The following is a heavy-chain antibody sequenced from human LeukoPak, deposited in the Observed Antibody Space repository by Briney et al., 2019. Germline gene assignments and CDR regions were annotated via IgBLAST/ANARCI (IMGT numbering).Heavy chain of an antibody. Sequence: HSGGSLRLSCAASGFTFSSYGMHWVRQAPGKGLEWVAVISYDGSNKYYADSVMGRFTISRDNSKNTLSLQMNSLRVEDTAVYYCARPSPPGDGYNPSDHWGQGTLVTVSS. J-gene: IGHJ4*02. V-gene: IGHV3-30*03. CDR1: GFTFSSYG. D-gene: IGHD5-24*01. CDR2: ISYDGSNK. CDR3: ARPSPPGDGYNPSDH.